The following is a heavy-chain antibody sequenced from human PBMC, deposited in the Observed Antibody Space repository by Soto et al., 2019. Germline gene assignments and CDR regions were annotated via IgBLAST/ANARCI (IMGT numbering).Heavy chain of an antibody. V-gene: IGHV3-30-3*01. CDR2: IAYDGSDK. D-gene: IGHD4-17*01. CDR3: ASGTMTTVITDFDY. Sequence: QVHLVESGGGVVQPGRSLRLSCAASGFTFSSYAMHWVRQAPGKGLEWVAMIAYDGSDKYYADSVKGRFTISRDNXMNTLFLQMNSLRTDDTAVYYCASGTMTTVITDFDYWGQGTLVTVSS. CDR1: GFTFSSYA. J-gene: IGHJ4*02.